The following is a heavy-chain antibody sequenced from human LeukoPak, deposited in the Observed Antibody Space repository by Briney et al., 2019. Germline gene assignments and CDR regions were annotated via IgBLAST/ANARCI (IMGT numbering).Heavy chain of an antibody. CDR1: GFTFSSYA. CDR3: AKFRHYDFWSGYHYFDY. Sequence: GGSLRLSCAASGFTFSSYAMSWVRQAPGKGLEWVSAISGSGGSTYYADSVKGRFTISRDNSKNTLYLQMNSLRAEDTAVYYCAKFRHYDFWSGYHYFDYWGQGTLVTVSS. D-gene: IGHD3-3*01. J-gene: IGHJ4*02. V-gene: IGHV3-23*01. CDR2: ISGSGGST.